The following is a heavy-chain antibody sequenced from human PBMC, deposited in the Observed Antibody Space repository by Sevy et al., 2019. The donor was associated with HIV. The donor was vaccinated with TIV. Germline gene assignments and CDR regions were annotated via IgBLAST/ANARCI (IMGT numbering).Heavy chain of an antibody. CDR1: GFTFSSYA. CDR3: AKELQLWSDAEYYFDY. J-gene: IGHJ4*02. V-gene: IGHV3-23*01. Sequence: GGSLRLSCAASGFTFSSYAMSWVRQAPGKGLEWVSAISGSGGSTYYADSVKGRFTISRDNSKNTLYLQMNSLRAEDTAVYYCAKELQLWSDAEYYFDYWGQGTLVTVSS. CDR2: ISGSGGST. D-gene: IGHD5-18*01.